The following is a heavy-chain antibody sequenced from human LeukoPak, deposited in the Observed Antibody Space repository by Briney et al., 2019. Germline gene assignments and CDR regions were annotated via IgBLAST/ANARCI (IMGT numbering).Heavy chain of an antibody. D-gene: IGHD3-10*01. Sequence: GGSLRLSCAASGFTFSSYTMNWVRQGPGKGLEWVSSISSSSTYINYADSLKGRFTISRDNTEKSLYLQMNSLRDEDTAVYYCARAVVMVRGGSGYFDLWGRGTLVAVSS. CDR1: GFTFSSYT. V-gene: IGHV3-21*01. J-gene: IGHJ2*01. CDR2: ISSSSTYI. CDR3: ARAVVMVRGGSGYFDL.